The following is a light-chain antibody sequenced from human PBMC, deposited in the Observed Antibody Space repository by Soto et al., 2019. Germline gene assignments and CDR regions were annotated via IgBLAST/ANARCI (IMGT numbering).Light chain of an antibody. V-gene: IGKV1D-16*01. CDR2: AAS. CDR3: QQYNNWPWT. CDR1: QPVGTW. Sequence: DIQMTQSPSSLSASVGDRVTITCRASQPVGTWVAWYQQKPQRAPKPLMYAASTLESGVPLRFSGIPSGTNFTLTISSLQSEDFAVYYCQQYNNWPWTFGQGTKVEIK. J-gene: IGKJ1*01.